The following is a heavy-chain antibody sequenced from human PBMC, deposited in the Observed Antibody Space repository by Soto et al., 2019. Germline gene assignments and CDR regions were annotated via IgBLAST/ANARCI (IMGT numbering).Heavy chain of an antibody. Sequence: QVQLQESGPGLVKPSGTRSVTCSLSGGSIYGSNWWSWVRQPPGKGLEWIGEIFHSGSTHYNPSLKSRVTMSVDKSKNQFSLILSAVTAADTAVYYCARYPGTTVGGVIWGQGTMVTVSS. CDR1: GGSIYGSNW. CDR2: IFHSGST. D-gene: IGHD3-16*01. J-gene: IGHJ3*02. V-gene: IGHV4-4*02. CDR3: ARYPGTTVGGVI.